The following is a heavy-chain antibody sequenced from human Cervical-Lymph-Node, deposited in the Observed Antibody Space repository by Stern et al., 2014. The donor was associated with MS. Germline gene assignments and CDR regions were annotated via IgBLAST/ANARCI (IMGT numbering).Heavy chain of an antibody. CDR3: AKDQRYSSGWYTDY. CDR1: GFTFSTYA. V-gene: IGHV3-23*01. J-gene: IGHJ4*02. CDR2: ISGSGSGT. Sequence: EVQLLESGGDLIQPGGSLRLSCAAYGFTFSTYAMSWVRQAPGKGLEWVSAISGSGSGTFYADSVKGRFTVSRDNSKNTLYLQMNNLRAEDTAIYYCAKDQRYSSGWYTDYWGQGTLVTVSS. D-gene: IGHD6-19*01.